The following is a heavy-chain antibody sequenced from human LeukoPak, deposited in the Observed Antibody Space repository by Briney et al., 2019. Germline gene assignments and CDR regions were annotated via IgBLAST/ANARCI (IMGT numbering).Heavy chain of an antibody. Sequence: ASVKVSCKASGYTFTSYDINWVRQATGQGLEWMGWINPNHGDTNYAQKFQDRVSMTRDTSTSTAYMHLSRLRSADTAVYYCARSPHILTGENFDCWGQGTLLTVSS. V-gene: IGHV1-2*02. D-gene: IGHD3-9*01. J-gene: IGHJ4*02. CDR2: INPNHGDT. CDR1: GYTFTSYD. CDR3: ARSPHILTGENFDC.